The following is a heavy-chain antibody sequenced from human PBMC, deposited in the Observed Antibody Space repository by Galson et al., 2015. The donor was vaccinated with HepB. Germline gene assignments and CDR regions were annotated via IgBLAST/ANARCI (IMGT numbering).Heavy chain of an antibody. D-gene: IGHD3-22*01. CDR3: ARDKVYDSSAEDAFDI. V-gene: IGHV4-30-4*01. Sequence: TLSLTCTVSGGSISSGDYYWSWIRQPPGKGLEWIGYIYYSGSTYYNPSLKSRVTVSVDTSKNQFSLKLSSVTAADTAVYYCARDKVYDSSAEDAFDIWGQGTMVTVSS. CDR1: GGSISSGDYY. J-gene: IGHJ3*02. CDR2: IYYSGST.